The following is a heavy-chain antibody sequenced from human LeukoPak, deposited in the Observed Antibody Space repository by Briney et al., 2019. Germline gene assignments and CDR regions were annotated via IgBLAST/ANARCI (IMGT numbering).Heavy chain of an antibody. CDR2: MNPNSGNT. D-gene: IGHD4-11*01. J-gene: IGHJ6*02. CDR3: ARDSTVTTYVWHYYYYYGMDV. Sequence: APVKVSCKASGYTFTSYDINWVRQATGQGLEWMGWMNPNSGNTGYAQKFQGRVTMTRNTSISTAYMELSSLRSEDTAVYYCARDSTVTTYVWHYYYYYGMDVWGQGTTVTVSS. V-gene: IGHV1-8*01. CDR1: GYTFTSYD.